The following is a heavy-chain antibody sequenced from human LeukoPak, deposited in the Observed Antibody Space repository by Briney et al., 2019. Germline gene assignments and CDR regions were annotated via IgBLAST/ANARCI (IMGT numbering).Heavy chain of an antibody. Sequence: SVKVSCKASGGTFSSYAISWVRQAPGQGLEWMGGIIPTFGTANYAQKFQGRVTITADESTSTAYMELSSLRSEDTAVYYCAREELRFLEWLLFDYWGQGTLVTVSS. CDR3: AREELRFLEWLLFDY. CDR2: IIPTFGTA. V-gene: IGHV1-69*01. J-gene: IGHJ4*02. D-gene: IGHD3-3*01. CDR1: GGTFSSYA.